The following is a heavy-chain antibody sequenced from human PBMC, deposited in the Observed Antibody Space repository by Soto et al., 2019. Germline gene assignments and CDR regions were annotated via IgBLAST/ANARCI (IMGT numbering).Heavy chain of an antibody. J-gene: IGHJ6*02. CDR2: IWYDGSNK. V-gene: IGHV3-33*01. CDR3: ARVQSSSTYYYYYYGMDV. D-gene: IGHD6-6*01. CDR1: GFTFSSYG. Sequence: QVQLVESGGGVVQPGRSLRLSCAASGFTFSSYGMHWVRQAPGKGLEWVAVIWYDGSNKYYADSVKSRFTISRDNSKNTLYLQMNSLRAEDTAVYYCARVQSSSTYYYYYYGMDVWGQGTTVTVSS.